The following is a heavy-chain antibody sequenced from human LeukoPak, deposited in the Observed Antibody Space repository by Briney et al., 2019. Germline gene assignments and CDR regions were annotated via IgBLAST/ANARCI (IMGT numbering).Heavy chain of an antibody. CDR3: ARGNGNYDYVWGSYRPSLLFDY. Sequence: PSQTLSLTCTVSGGSTNSGDYYWSWIRQPPGKGLEWIGYIYYSGSTYYNPSLKSRVTISVDTSKNQFSLKLSSVTAADTAVYYCARGNGNYDYVWGSYRPSLLFDYWGQGTLVTVSS. V-gene: IGHV4-30-4*08. CDR1: GGSTNSGDYY. D-gene: IGHD3-16*02. J-gene: IGHJ4*02. CDR2: IYYSGST.